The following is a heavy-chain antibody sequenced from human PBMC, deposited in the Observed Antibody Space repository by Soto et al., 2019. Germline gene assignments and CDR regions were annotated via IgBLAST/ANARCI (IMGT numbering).Heavy chain of an antibody. J-gene: IGHJ1*01. V-gene: IGHV4-34*01. CDR3: ARERYCSGGSCPEYFQH. D-gene: IGHD2-15*01. CDR2: INHSGST. Sequence: PSETLSLTCAVYGGSFSGYYWSWIRQPPGKGLEWIGEINHSGSTNYNPSLKSRVTISVDTSKNQFSLKLSSVTAADTAVYYCARERYCSGGSCPEYFQHWGQGTLVTVSS. CDR1: GGSFSGYY.